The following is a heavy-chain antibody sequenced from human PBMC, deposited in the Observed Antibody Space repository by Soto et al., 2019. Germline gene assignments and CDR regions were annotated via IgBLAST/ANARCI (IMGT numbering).Heavy chain of an antibody. CDR2: ISGSGGST. CDR3: AKTDSGSYNYYYYYMDV. Sequence: GGSLRLSCAASGFTFSSYAMSWVRQAPGKGLEWVSAISGSGGSTYYADSVKGRFTISRDNSKNTLYLQMNSLRAEDTAVYYCAKTDSGSYNYYYYYMDVWGKGTTVTVSS. D-gene: IGHD3-10*01. CDR1: GFTFSSYA. J-gene: IGHJ6*03. V-gene: IGHV3-23*01.